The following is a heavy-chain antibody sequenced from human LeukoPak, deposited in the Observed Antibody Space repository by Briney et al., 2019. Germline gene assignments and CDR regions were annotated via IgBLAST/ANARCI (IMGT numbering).Heavy chain of an antibody. D-gene: IGHD3-10*01. CDR1: GFTFSSYW. V-gene: IGHV3-7*01. J-gene: IGHJ4*02. CDR2: IKQDGSEK. Sequence: PGGSLRLSCAASGFTFSSYWMSWVRQAPGKGLEWVANIKQDGSEKYYVDSVKGRFTISRDNAKNSLYLQMNSLRAEDTAVYYCARDSPGSYSREEMHENWGQGTLVTVSS. CDR3: ARDSPGSYSREEMHEN.